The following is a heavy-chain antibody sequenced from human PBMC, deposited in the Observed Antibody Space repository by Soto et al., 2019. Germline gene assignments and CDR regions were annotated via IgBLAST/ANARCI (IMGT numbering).Heavy chain of an antibody. CDR2: INHSGST. J-gene: IGHJ3*02. CDR3: ARGRNKRRVAAGAFDI. Sequence: QVQLQQWGAGLLKPSETLSLTCAVYGGSFSGYYWSWIRQPPGKGLAWIGEINHSGSTNYNPSLKSRVNISVDTSKNQFSLKLSSVTAADTAVYYCARGRNKRRVAAGAFDIWGQGTMVTVSS. D-gene: IGHD2-15*01. V-gene: IGHV4-34*01. CDR1: GGSFSGYY.